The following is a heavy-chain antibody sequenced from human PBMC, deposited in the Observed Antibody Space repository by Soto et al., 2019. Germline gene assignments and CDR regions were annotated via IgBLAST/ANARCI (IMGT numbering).Heavy chain of an antibody. D-gene: IGHD2-2*01. Sequence: EVQLVESGGGLVKPGGSLRLSCAASGFTFSSYSMNWVRQAPGKGLEWVSSISSSSSYIYYADSVKGRFTISRDNAKNSLYLQMNSLRAEDTAVYYCARDQVVVVPAAREGYYYYYMDVWGKGTTVTVSS. CDR1: GFTFSSYS. V-gene: IGHV3-21*01. CDR3: ARDQVVVVPAAREGYYYYYMDV. CDR2: ISSSSSYI. J-gene: IGHJ6*03.